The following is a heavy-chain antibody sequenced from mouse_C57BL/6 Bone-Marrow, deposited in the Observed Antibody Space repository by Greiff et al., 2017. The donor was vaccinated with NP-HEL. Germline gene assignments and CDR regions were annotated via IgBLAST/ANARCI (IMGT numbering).Heavy chain of an antibody. D-gene: IGHD1-1*01. Sequence: QVQLQQPGAELVKPGASVKLSCKASGYTFTTYWMQWVKQRPGQGLEWIGEIDPSDGYTNYNQKFKGKATLTVDTSSSTAYMQLSSLTSEDSAVYYCARKASYGLTYEFAYWGQGTLVTVSA. CDR2: IDPSDGYT. CDR3: ARKASYGLTYEFAY. J-gene: IGHJ3*01. CDR1: GYTFTTYW. V-gene: IGHV1-50*01.